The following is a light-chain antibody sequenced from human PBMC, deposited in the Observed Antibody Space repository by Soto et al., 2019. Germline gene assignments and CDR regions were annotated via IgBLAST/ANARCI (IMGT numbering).Light chain of an antibody. CDR2: EVN. V-gene: IGLV2-14*01. J-gene: IGLJ3*02. CDR1: NGDIGAYNY. CDR3: SSFTTNNTWV. Sequence: QSALTQPASVSGSPGQSITISCTGTNGDIGAYNYVSWYHEHPGKAPKLIIYEVNDRPSGVSPRFSASKSANTASLTISGLQPDDEADYYCSSFTTNNTWVFGGGTKVTVL.